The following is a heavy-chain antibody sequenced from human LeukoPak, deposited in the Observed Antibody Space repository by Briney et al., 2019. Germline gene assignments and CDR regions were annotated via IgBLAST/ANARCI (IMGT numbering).Heavy chain of an antibody. J-gene: IGHJ4*02. CDR1: GDSISNYY. D-gene: IGHD3-22*01. CDR3: ARLVYDSRGYYFDY. Sequence: SQTLSLTCTVSGDSISNYYWSSIRQPPGKGPEWIRYIRYSGSANYNPSLRSRVTTSIDTSKNQFFLKLSSVTAADTAVYHCARLVYDSRGYYFDYWGQGTLVIVSS. CDR2: IRYSGSA. V-gene: IGHV4-59*08.